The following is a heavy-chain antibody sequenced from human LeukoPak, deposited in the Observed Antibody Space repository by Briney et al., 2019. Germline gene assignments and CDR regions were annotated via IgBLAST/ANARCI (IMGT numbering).Heavy chain of an antibody. J-gene: IGHJ4*02. Sequence: PSETLSLTCTVSGGSISSSSYYWGWIRQPPGKGLEWIGSIYYSGSTYYNPSLKSRVTISVDTSKNQFSLKLSSVTAADTAVYYCASFYYYDIFPSPWGQGTLVTVSS. CDR3: ASFYYYDIFPSP. CDR1: GGSISSSSYY. CDR2: IYYSGST. V-gene: IGHV4-39*01. D-gene: IGHD3-22*01.